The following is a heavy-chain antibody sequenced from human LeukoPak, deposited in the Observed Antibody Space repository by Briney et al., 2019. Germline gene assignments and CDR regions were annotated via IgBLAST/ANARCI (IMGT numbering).Heavy chain of an antibody. CDR3: ARHGYYDSSGYYRFDY. CDR1: GGSFSGYY. CDR2: INHSGST. J-gene: IGHJ4*02. D-gene: IGHD3-22*01. V-gene: IGHV4-34*01. Sequence: PPETLSLTCAVYGGSFSGYYWSWIRQPPGKGLEWIGEINHSGSTNYNPSLKSRVTISVDTSKNQFSLNLSSVTAADTAVYYCARHGYYDSSGYYRFDYWGRGTLVTVSS.